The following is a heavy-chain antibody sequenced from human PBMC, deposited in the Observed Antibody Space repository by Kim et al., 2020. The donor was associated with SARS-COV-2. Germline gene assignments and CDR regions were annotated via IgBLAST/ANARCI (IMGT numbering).Heavy chain of an antibody. D-gene: IGHD4-17*01. CDR1: GFTFSNAW. CDR3: TTGRRGEQERPTVTAFSY. Sequence: GGSLRLSCAASGFTFSNAWMIWVRQAPGKGLEWVGRIKSKTDGGTTDYAAPVKGRFTISRDDSKNTLYLQMNSLKTEDTAVYYCTTGRRGEQERPTVTAFSYLGQGTLVTVSS. V-gene: IGHV3-15*01. J-gene: IGHJ4*02. CDR2: IKSKTDGGTT.